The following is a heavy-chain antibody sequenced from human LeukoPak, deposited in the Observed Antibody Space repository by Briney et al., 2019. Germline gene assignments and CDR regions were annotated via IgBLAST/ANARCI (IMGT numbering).Heavy chain of an antibody. CDR2: ISGSGGST. Sequence: PGASPRLFCAASGFTFSSYAMSGVRQAPGKGLERVSAISGSGGSTYYADSVKGRFTISRDNSKNTLYLQMNSLRAEDTAVYYCAKDRLYNWNFFDYWGQGTLVTVSS. CDR3: AKDRLYNWNFFDY. CDR1: GFTFSSYA. J-gene: IGHJ4*02. V-gene: IGHV3-23*01. D-gene: IGHD1-20*01.